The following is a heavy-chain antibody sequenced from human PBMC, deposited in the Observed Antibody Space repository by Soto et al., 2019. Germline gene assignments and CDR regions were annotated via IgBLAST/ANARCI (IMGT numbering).Heavy chain of an antibody. Sequence: EVQLVESGGGLVQPGGSLSLSCAAPGFTFINYSMSWVRQAPGKGLEWVSYLRSSGSPIYYADSVRGRFTISRDNAKNSRYLQMNSLRDEDTDVYYCARGSKGGSPPLWGQGTLVPVSS. CDR3: ARGSKGGSPPL. V-gene: IGHV3-48*02. CDR2: LRSSGSPI. J-gene: IGHJ4*02. D-gene: IGHD4-4*01. CDR1: GFTFINYS.